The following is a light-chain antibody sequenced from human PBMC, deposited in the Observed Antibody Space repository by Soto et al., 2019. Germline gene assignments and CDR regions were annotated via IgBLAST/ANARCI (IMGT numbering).Light chain of an antibody. V-gene: IGKV3-20*01. CDR1: KSVSSY. CDR3: QQYGSSPYT. J-gene: IGKJ1*01. Sequence: EIVLTQSPGTLSWSPGERATLSCRASKSVSSYLAGYQQQPGQAPRLLIYDASNRATGIPARFSGSGSGTDFTLTISSLEPEDVAVYYCQQYGSSPYTFGQGTKVDIK. CDR2: DAS.